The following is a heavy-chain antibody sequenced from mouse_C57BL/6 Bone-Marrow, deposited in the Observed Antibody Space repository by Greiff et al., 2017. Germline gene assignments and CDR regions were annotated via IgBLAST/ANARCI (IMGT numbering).Heavy chain of an antibody. D-gene: IGHD1-1*01. J-gene: IGHJ1*03. V-gene: IGHV15-2*01. Sequence: QVQLTQSGSELRSPGSSVKLSCKAFDSEVFPIAYMCWVRQTPGHGFEWVGGILSSIGRTFYGEKFEDNATLVADTLSNTDYLALNILTSVSSATYYWAKKGRTVEWYFDGWGTGTTVTVSA. CDR2: ILSSIGRT. CDR3: AKKGRTVEWYFDG. CDR1: DSEVFPIAY.